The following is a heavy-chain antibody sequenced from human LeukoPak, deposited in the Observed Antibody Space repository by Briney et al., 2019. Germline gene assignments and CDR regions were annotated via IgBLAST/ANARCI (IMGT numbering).Heavy chain of an antibody. J-gene: IGHJ6*02. CDR3: AKDREYSGTYRPGPTRYYYGMDV. V-gene: IGHV3-23*01. CDR2: IRGTGGNT. CDR1: GFTFSIYA. Sequence: PGGSLRLSCAASGFTFSIYAMSGVRQAPGKGLEWVSGIRGTGGNTYYTDSVKGRFTISRDNSKNTLYLQMNSLRAEDTAVFYCAKDREYSGTYRPGPTRYYYGMDVWGQGTTVTVS. D-gene: IGHD1-26*01.